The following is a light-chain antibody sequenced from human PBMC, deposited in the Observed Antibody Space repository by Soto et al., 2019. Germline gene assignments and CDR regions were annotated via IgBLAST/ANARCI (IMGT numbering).Light chain of an antibody. CDR2: LNSDGAH. Sequence: QSVLTQSPSASASLGASVKLTCTLSSGHSTYAIAWHQQQPEKGPRYLMTLNSDGAHSKGDGIPDRFSGSTSGAERHLTISGLQSEDEADYYCQTWGTGIEVFGTGTKLTVL. V-gene: IGLV4-69*01. CDR1: SGHSTYA. CDR3: QTWGTGIEV. J-gene: IGLJ1*01.